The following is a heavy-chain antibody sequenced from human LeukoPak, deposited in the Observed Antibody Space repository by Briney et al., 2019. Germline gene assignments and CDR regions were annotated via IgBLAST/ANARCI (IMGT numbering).Heavy chain of an antibody. CDR2: IYYSGST. CDR1: GGSISSYY. CDR3: AREVWGYGMDV. V-gene: IGHV4-59*01. Sequence: SETLSLTCTVSGGSISSYYWNWIRQPPGKGLEWIGYIYYSGSTNYNPSLKSRVTISVDTSKNQFSLKLSSVTAADTAVYYCAREVWGYGMDVWGQGTTVTVSS. J-gene: IGHJ6*02. D-gene: IGHD3-16*01.